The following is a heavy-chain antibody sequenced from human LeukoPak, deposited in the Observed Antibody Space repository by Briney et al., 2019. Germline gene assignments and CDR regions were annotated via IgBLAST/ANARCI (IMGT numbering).Heavy chain of an antibody. J-gene: IGHJ4*02. CDR2: IIPILGIA. Sequence: GASVKVSCKASGGTFSSYAISWVRQAPGQGLEWMGGIIPILGIANYAQKFQGRVTITADKSTSTAYMELSSLRSEDTAVYYCARVEMATIGYYFDYWGQGTLVTVSS. CDR1: GGTFSSYA. V-gene: IGHV1-69*10. D-gene: IGHD5-24*01. CDR3: ARVEMATIGYYFDY.